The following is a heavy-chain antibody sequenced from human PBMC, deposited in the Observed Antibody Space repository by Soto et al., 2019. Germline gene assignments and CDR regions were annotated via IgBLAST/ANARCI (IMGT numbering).Heavy chain of an antibody. CDR2: IKSKTDGGTT. CDR1: GFTFSNAW. D-gene: IGHD2-2*01. V-gene: IGHV3-15*07. Sequence: PGGSLRLSCAASGFTFSNAWMNWVRQAPGKGLEWVGRIKSKTDGGTTDYAAPVKGRFTISRDDSKNTLYLQMSSLKTEDTAVYYCTTYCSSTSCYLYYYYGMDVWGQGTTVTVSS. CDR3: TTYCSSTSCYLYYYYGMDV. J-gene: IGHJ6*02.